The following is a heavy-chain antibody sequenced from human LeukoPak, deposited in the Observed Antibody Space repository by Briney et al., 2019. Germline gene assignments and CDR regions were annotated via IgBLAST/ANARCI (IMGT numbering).Heavy chain of an antibody. Sequence: SETLSLTCAVYGGSFSGYYWSWIRQPPGKGLEWIWEINHSGSTNYNPSLKSRVTISVDTSKNQFSLKLSSVTAADTAVYYCARGGFDYYDSSGSRGNAFDIWGQGTMVTVSS. V-gene: IGHV4-34*01. J-gene: IGHJ3*02. CDR1: GGSFSGYY. D-gene: IGHD3-22*01. CDR2: INHSGST. CDR3: ARGGFDYYDSSGSRGNAFDI.